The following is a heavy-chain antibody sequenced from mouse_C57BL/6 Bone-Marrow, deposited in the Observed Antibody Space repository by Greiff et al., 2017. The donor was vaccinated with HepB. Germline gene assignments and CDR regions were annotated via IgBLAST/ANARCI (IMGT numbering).Heavy chain of an antibody. CDR3: ARWLPSWFAY. V-gene: IGHV1-26*01. CDR1: GYTFTDYY. D-gene: IGHD2-2*01. CDR2: INPNNGGT. J-gene: IGHJ3*01. Sequence: EVQLQQSGPELVKPGASVKISCKASGYTFTDYYMNWVKQSHGKSLEWIGDINPNNGGTSYNQKFKGKATLTVDKSSSTAYMELRSLTSEDSAVYYCARWLPSWFAYWGQGTLVTVSA.